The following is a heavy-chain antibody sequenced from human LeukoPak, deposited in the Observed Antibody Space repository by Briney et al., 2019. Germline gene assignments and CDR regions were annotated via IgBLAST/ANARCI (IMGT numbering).Heavy chain of an antibody. CDR2: IYYSGTT. J-gene: IGHJ3*02. Sequence: SETLSLTCTVSGGSISTYYWSWIRQPPGRGLEWIGYIYYSGTTNYNPSLKSRVTISVGTSKNQFSLKLSSVTAADTAIYYCARVGGYGSARNAFDIWGQGTMITVSS. CDR1: GGSISTYY. V-gene: IGHV4-59*01. D-gene: IGHD6-19*01. CDR3: ARVGGYGSARNAFDI.